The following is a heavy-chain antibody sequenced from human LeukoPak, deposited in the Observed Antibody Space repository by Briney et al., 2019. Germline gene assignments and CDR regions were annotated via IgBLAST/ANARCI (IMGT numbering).Heavy chain of an antibody. Sequence: PGGSLRLSCAASGFTFSSYGMSWVRQAPGKGLEWVSAISGSGGSTYYADSVKGRFTISRDNSKNTLYLQMNSLRAGDTAVYYCAKEGRERLRLPYYMDVWGKGTTVTVSS. CDR2: ISGSGGST. D-gene: IGHD5-12*01. V-gene: IGHV3-23*01. CDR1: GFTFSSYG. CDR3: AKEGRERLRLPYYMDV. J-gene: IGHJ6*03.